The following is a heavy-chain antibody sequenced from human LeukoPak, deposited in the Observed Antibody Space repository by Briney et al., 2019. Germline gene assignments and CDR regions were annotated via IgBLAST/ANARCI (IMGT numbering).Heavy chain of an antibody. V-gene: IGHV4-34*01. J-gene: IGHJ4*02. CDR2: IHHSVST. CDR1: VGSFSGSY. D-gene: IGHD1-1*01. Sequence: PSETLSLTCAVYVGSFSGSYWSWIRQSPGKWLEWIGEIHHSVSTNYNPSLKSRVTISLDTSNNQFSLKLTSVTAADTAVYYCARSRASVATAGTFGDWGQGALVTVSS. CDR3: ARSRASVATAGTFGD.